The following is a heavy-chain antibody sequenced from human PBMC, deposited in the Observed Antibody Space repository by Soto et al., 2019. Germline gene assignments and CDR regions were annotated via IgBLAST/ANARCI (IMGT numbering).Heavy chain of an antibody. CDR1: GGSISGNY. V-gene: IGHV4-59*08. CDR2: IYYSGST. CDR3: AKNWNWGSLVH. Sequence: TSETLSLTCTVSGGSISGNYWTWIRQPPGKGLEWIGYIYYSGSTNYNPSLKSRVTISVDTPKNQFSLKLSSVTAADTAVYYCAKNWNWGSLVHWGQGTLVTVSS. D-gene: IGHD7-27*01. J-gene: IGHJ4*02.